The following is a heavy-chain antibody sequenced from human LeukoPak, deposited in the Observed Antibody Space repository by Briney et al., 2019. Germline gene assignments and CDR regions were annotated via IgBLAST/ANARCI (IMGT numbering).Heavy chain of an antibody. V-gene: IGHV3-11*01. CDR2: ISSSGSTI. Sequence: PGGSLRLSCAASGFTFSDYYMSWIRQAPGKGLEWVSYISSSGSTIYYADSVKGRFTISRDNAKNSLYLQMNSLRAEDTALYYCAKAYEGSGLDDAFDIWGQGTMVTVSS. CDR3: AKAYEGSGLDDAFDI. D-gene: IGHD2-15*01. J-gene: IGHJ3*02. CDR1: GFTFSDYY.